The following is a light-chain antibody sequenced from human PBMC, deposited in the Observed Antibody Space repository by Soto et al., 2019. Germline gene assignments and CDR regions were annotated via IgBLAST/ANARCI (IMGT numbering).Light chain of an antibody. CDR3: QQYGTSPFT. CDR2: TAS. CDR1: QRVGNND. J-gene: IGKJ3*01. V-gene: IGKV3-20*01. Sequence: EIVLTQSPGTLSLSPGERATLSCRASQRVGNNDIAWYQQKPGQAPRLLIYTASNRVTGIPDRISGSGSGTDFTLTISRLEPEDFAVYYCQQYGTSPFTFGPGTKVDIK.